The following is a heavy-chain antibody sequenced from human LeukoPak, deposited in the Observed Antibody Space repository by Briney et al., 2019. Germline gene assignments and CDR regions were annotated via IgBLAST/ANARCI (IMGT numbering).Heavy chain of an antibody. CDR1: GFTFGDHA. Sequence: GGSLRLSCTASGFTFGDHAMSWVRQAPGKGLEWVGFIRSKAYGGTTAYAASVKGRFTISRDDSNSIAYLQINSLKTEDTAVYYCTRGPIQLWLYHGMDVWGQGTTVIVSS. V-gene: IGHV3-49*04. CDR2: IRSKAYGGTT. J-gene: IGHJ6*02. D-gene: IGHD5-18*01. CDR3: TRGPIQLWLYHGMDV.